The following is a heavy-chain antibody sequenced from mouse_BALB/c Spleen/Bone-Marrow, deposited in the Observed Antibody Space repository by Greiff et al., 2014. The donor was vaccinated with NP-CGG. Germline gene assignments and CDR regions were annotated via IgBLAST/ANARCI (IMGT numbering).Heavy chain of an antibody. V-gene: IGHV1-80*01. CDR1: GYTFSSYW. Sequence: QVQLQQSGAELVRPGSSVKISCKASGYTFSSYWMNWVKQRPGQGLEWIGQIYPGDGDTNYSENFRGKATLTADTSSSTAYMQLSSLTSEDSAVYFCAGWAIADALDYWGQGTSVTVSS. CDR2: IYPGDGDT. J-gene: IGHJ4*01. CDR3: AGWAIADALDY.